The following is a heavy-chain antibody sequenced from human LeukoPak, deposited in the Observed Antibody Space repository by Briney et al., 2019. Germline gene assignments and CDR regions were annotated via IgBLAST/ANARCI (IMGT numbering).Heavy chain of an antibody. Sequence: SETLSLTCAVYGGSFSGYYWSWIRQPPGKGLEWIGEINHSGSTNYNPSLKSRVTISVDTSKNQFSLKLSSVTAADTAVYYCARGPVYYYGSGSYYRRYYYYYMDVWGKGTTVTVSS. CDR1: GGSFSGYY. J-gene: IGHJ6*03. CDR2: INHSGST. D-gene: IGHD3-10*01. V-gene: IGHV4-34*01. CDR3: ARGPVYYYGSGSYYRRYYYYYMDV.